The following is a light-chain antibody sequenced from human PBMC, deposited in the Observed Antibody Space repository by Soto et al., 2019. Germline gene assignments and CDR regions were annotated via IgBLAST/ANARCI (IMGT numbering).Light chain of an antibody. CDR1: SSNIGSNA. J-gene: IGLJ1*01. V-gene: IGLV1-47*02. CDR2: SND. Sequence: QSVLTQSPSTSGTPGQRIIISCSGSSSNIGSNAVYWYQQVPGSAPKLLMHSNDQRPSGVPDQFSGSRSGTSASLAVSGLRSEDQADYYCAAWDDSLAGYVFGTGTKLTVL. CDR3: AAWDDSLAGYV.